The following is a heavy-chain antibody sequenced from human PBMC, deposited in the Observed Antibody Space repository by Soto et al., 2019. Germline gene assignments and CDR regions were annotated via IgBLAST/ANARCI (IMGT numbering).Heavy chain of an antibody. CDR3: ASTYDYGDSFDY. CDR2: IYYSGST. CDR1: GGSISSSSYY. Sequence: PSETLSLTCTVSGGSISSSSYYWGWILHPPGKGLEWIGYIYYSGSTYYNPSLKSRVTISVDTSKNQFSLKLSSVTAADTAVYYCASTYDYGDSFDYWGQGTLVTVSS. V-gene: IGHV4-31*03. D-gene: IGHD4-17*01. J-gene: IGHJ4*02.